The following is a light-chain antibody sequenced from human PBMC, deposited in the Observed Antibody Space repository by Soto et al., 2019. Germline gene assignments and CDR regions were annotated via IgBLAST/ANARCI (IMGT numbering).Light chain of an antibody. CDR1: QSVSSSY. Sequence: EIVLTHSPGTLSLSPGERATFSCRASQSVSSSYLAWYQQKPGQAPRLLIYGASSRATGIPDRFSGSGSGTDLTLTISRLEPEDFAVYYCQQYGSSRTFGQGTKVEIK. CDR2: GAS. J-gene: IGKJ1*01. CDR3: QQYGSSRT. V-gene: IGKV3-20*01.